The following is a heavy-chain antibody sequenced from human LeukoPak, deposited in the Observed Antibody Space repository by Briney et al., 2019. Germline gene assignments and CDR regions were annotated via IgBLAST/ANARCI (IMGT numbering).Heavy chain of an antibody. V-gene: IGHV3-30*02. CDR2: IRYDGSNK. J-gene: IGHJ6*02. CDR3: AKDNYYGSGSRYYGMDV. Sequence: PGGSLRLSCAASGSTFSSYGMHWVRQAPGKGLEWVAFIRYDGSNKYYADSVKGRFTISRDNSKNTLYLQMNSVRAEDTAVYYCAKDNYYGSGSRYYGMDVWGQGTTVTVSS. D-gene: IGHD3-10*01. CDR1: GSTFSSYG.